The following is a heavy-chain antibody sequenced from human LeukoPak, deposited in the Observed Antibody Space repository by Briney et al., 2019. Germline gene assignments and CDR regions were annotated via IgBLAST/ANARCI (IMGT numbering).Heavy chain of an antibody. CDR1: GFTFSSYE. V-gene: IGHV3-48*03. D-gene: IGHD2-21*01. J-gene: IGHJ6*03. CDR3: ARDRLIGEYYYYMDV. Sequence: GGSLRLSCAASGFTFSSYEMNWVRQAPGKGLEWVSYISSSGSTIYYADSVKGRFTISRDNAKNSLYLQMNSLRAEDTAVSYCARDRLIGEYYYYMDVWGKGTTVTVSS. CDR2: ISSSGSTI.